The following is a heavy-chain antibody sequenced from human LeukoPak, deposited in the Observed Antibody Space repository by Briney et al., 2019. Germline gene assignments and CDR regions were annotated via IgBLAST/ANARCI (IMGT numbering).Heavy chain of an antibody. CDR1: GFTFSSYS. CDR2: ISSSSSYI. J-gene: IGHJ4*02. Sequence: GGSLRLSCAASGFTFSSYSMNWVRQAPGKGLEWVSSISSSSSYIYYADSVKGRFTISRDNAKNSLYLQMNSLRAEDTAVYYCVSDGDEAVAALVYWGQGTLVTVSS. CDR3: VSDGDEAVAALVY. D-gene: IGHD6-6*01. V-gene: IGHV3-21*01.